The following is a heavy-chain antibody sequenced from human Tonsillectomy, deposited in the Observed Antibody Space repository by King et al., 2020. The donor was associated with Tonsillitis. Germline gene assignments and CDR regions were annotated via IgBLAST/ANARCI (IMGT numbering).Heavy chain of an antibody. V-gene: IGHV4-30-4*01. J-gene: IGHJ6*03. CDR1: GGSISSGDYY. Sequence: VQLQESGPGLVKPSQTMSLTCTVSGGSISSGDYYWSWIRQPPGKGLEWIGYIYYSGSTYYNPSLKSRLTISVDTSENQFSLKLSSVTAADTAVYYCARTLAYYYMDVWGKGTTVTVSS. CDR3: ARTLAYYYMDV. CDR2: IYYSGST.